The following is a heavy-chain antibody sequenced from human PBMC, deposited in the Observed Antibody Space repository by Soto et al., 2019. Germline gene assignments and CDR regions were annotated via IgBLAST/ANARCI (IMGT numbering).Heavy chain of an antibody. J-gene: IGHJ4*02. CDR2: INPYNGNT. V-gene: IGHV1-18*01. D-gene: IGHD1-26*01. Sequence: QVQLVQSGAEVKKPGASVKVSCKASGYTFTSYGIIWVRQAPGQGLEWMGWINPYNGNTKYAQKVQGRVTMTTDTSTSTAYMGLRSLRSDDTAVEYCAKGAGWEPEYYSDYWGQGTLVTVSS. CDR1: GYTFTSYG. CDR3: AKGAGWEPEYYSDY.